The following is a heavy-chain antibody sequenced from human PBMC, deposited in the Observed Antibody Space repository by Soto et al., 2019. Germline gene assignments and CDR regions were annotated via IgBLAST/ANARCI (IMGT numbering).Heavy chain of an antibody. Sequence: PGESLKISCKGSGYSFTNYWIGWVRQMPGKGLEWMGIIYPGDSDTRYSPSFQGQVTISADRSISTASLQWSSLKASDTAMYYCARQDSSGYYYYGLDVWGQGTTVTVSS. CDR2: IYPGDSDT. CDR3: ARQDSSGYYYYGLDV. CDR1: GYSFTNYW. J-gene: IGHJ6*02. V-gene: IGHV5-51*01. D-gene: IGHD3-22*01.